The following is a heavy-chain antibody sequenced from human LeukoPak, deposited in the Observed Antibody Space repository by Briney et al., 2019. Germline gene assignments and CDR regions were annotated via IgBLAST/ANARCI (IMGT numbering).Heavy chain of an antibody. Sequence: ASVKVSCKASGYTFTGYYMHWVRQAPGQGLEWMGWINPNSGGTNYAQKFQGWVTMTRDTSISTAYMELSRLRSDDTAVYYCARELAVAGLLYDYWGQGTLVTVSS. V-gene: IGHV1-2*04. CDR2: INPNSGGT. J-gene: IGHJ4*02. CDR3: ARELAVAGLLYDY. D-gene: IGHD6-19*01. CDR1: GYTFTGYY.